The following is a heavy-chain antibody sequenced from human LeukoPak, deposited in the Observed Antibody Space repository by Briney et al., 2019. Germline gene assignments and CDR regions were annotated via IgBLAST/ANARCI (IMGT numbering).Heavy chain of an antibody. J-gene: IGHJ6*02. CDR3: AKDRAAAGPYYYGMDV. D-gene: IGHD6-13*01. CDR2: ISWNSGSI. Sequence: GRSLRLSCAASGFTFDDYAMHWVRHAPGKGLEWVSGISWNSGSIGYADSVKGRFTISRDNAKNSLYLQMNSLRAEDTALYYCAKDRAAAGPYYYGMDVWGQGTMVTVSS. CDR1: GFTFDDYA. V-gene: IGHV3-9*01.